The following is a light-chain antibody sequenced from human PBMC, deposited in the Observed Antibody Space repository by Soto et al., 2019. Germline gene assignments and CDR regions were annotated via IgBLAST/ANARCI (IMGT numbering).Light chain of an antibody. Sequence: AIRMTQSPSSLSASTGDRVTITCRASQGISSYLAWYQQKPGKAPKLLIYAASTLQSGVPSRFGGSGSGTDFTLTISCLQSEDFATYYCQQYYSYPRTFXQGTKVDIK. J-gene: IGKJ1*01. CDR3: QQYYSYPRT. V-gene: IGKV1-8*01. CDR2: AAS. CDR1: QGISSY.